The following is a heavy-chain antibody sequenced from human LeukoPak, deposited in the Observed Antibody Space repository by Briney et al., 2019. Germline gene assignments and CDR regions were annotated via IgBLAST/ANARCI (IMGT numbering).Heavy chain of an antibody. J-gene: IGHJ5*02. V-gene: IGHV4-59*08. CDR2: IYYSGST. CDR3: ARQITMIVAAKRATIWNNWFDP. D-gene: IGHD3-22*01. CDR1: GGSISSYY. Sequence: PSETLSLTCTVSGGSISSYYWSWIRQPPGKGLEWIGYIYYSGSTNYNPSLKSRVTISVDTSKNQFSLKLSSVTAADTPVYYCARQITMIVAAKRATIWNNWFDPWGQGTLVTVSS.